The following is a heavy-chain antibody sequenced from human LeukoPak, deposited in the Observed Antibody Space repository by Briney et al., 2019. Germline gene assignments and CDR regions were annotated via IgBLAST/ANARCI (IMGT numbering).Heavy chain of an antibody. CDR3: ARGQANRLLWVGELLSNINPFDY. V-gene: IGHV1-18*01. Sequence: ASVKVSCKASGYTFTIYAINWVRQAPGQGLEWMGWISAYNGYTNYTQRLQGRVTMTTETSTSTAYMELRSLRSDDTAVYYCARGQANRLLWVGELLSNINPFDYWGQGTLVTVSS. CDR1: GYTFTIYA. CDR2: ISAYNGYT. D-gene: IGHD3-10*01. J-gene: IGHJ4*02.